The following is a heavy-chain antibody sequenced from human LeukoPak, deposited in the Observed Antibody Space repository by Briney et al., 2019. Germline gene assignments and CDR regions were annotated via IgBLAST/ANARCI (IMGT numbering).Heavy chain of an antibody. Sequence: SETLSLTCAVYGGSFSGYYWSWIRQPPGKGLEWIGEINHSGSTNYNPSRKSGVTISVDTSKNQFSLKLSSVTAADTAVYYCVRDRHWTNDWVFDYWGQGTLVTVSS. CDR2: INHSGST. CDR3: VRDRHWTNDWVFDY. J-gene: IGHJ4*01. CDR1: GGSFSGYY. V-gene: IGHV4-34*01. D-gene: IGHD1/OR15-1a*01.